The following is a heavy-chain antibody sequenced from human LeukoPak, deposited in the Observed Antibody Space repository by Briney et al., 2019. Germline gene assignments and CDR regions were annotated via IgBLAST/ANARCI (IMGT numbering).Heavy chain of an antibody. J-gene: IGHJ5*02. CDR2: IGGRGGST. CDR1: GFRFSDFT. CDR3: GKEGGA. Sequence: SGGSLRLSCAASGFRFSDFTMTWVRQAPGKGPEWVSAIGGRGGSTYYADSVGGRFTISRDNSKDMVYLQMNRLKVEDTATYYCGKEGGAWGQGTKVTVSS. D-gene: IGHD3-16*01. V-gene: IGHV3-23*01.